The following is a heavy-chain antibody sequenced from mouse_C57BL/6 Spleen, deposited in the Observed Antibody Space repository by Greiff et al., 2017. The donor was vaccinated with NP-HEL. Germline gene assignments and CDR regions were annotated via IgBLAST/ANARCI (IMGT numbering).Heavy chain of an antibody. D-gene: IGHD2-4*01. CDR1: GFTFSDYY. CDR2: INYDGSST. J-gene: IGHJ2*01. Sequence: EVKLVESEGGLVQPGSSMKLSCTASGFTFSDYYMAWVRQVPEKGLEWVAIINYDGSSTYYLDSLKSRFIISRDNAKNILYLQMSSLKSEDTATYYCARVPYDYDYYFDYWGQGTTLTVSS. V-gene: IGHV5-16*01. CDR3: ARVPYDYDYYFDY.